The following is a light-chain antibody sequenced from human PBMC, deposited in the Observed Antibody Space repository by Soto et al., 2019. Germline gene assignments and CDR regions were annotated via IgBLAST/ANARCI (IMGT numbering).Light chain of an antibody. V-gene: IGKV1-5*01. Sequence: DIQMTQSPSTLSASVGDRVTITCRASQSINTWLAWYKPRPGRDPNLLIYDVSSLQSGVPSRLSGSGSATEFTLTVSSRQPDDSASYYCQQYNTNWTFGQGAKVEIK. CDR1: QSINTW. J-gene: IGKJ1*01. CDR2: DVS. CDR3: QQYNTNWT.